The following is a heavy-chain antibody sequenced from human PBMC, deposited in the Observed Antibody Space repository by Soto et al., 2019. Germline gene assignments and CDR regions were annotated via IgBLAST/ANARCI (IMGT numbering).Heavy chain of an antibody. J-gene: IGHJ5*02. V-gene: IGHV4-59*01. D-gene: IGHD6-6*01. CDR3: ARIQSHSRIAARPYNWFDP. CDR2: IYYSGST. Sequence: SETLSLTCTVSGGSISSYYWSWIRQPPGKGLEWIGYIYYSGSTNYNPSLKSRVTISVDTSKNQFSLKLSSVTAADTAVYYCARIQSHSRIAARPYNWFDPWGQGTLVTVSS. CDR1: GGSISSYY.